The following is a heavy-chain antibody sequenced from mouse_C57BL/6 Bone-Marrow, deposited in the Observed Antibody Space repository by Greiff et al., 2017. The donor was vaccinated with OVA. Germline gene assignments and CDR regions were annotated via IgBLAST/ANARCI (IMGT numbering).Heavy chain of an antibody. D-gene: IGHD2-1*01. CDR3: AILYCGSLCAMDY. J-gene: IGHJ4*01. CDR2: MHPSDSDT. Sequence: VQLQQPGAELVKPGASVKVSCKASGYTFTSYWMHWVKQRPGQGLEWIGRMHPSDSDTNYNQKFKGKATLNVDKTSRTAYLQLSSLTDEDSAVYYCAILYCGSLCAMDYWGQGTSVTVSS. CDR1: GYTFTSYW. V-gene: IGHV1-74*01.